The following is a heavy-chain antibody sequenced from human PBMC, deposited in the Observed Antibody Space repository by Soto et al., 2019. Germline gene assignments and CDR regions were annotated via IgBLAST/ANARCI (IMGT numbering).Heavy chain of an antibody. J-gene: IGHJ4*02. CDR2: IFYDGYT. CDR1: GDSISGSPYF. V-gene: IGHV4-39*01. Sequence: QLQLQESGPGLVKPSETLSLTCTVSGDSISGSPYFWGWIRQPPGKGLEWIASIFYDGYTYYTPSLKSRGIISVDTSKNQFSLKLTSVAAADTAIYFCARLQAAVPHYWGQGTLVIVSS. D-gene: IGHD6-13*01. CDR3: ARLQAAVPHY.